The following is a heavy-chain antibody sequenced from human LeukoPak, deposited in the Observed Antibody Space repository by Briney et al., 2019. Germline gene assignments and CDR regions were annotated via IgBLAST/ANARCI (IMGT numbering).Heavy chain of an antibody. Sequence: SETLSLTCDVSGGSRINAGWWSWVRQPPGKGLEWIGEIFHSGNTKYNPSLESRVTISVDKSNHQFTLEMKSVTAADTAIYYYARDLGYYYGLDIWSRGTTVTVSS. J-gene: IGHJ6*02. V-gene: IGHV4-4*02. D-gene: IGHD3-16*01. CDR2: IFHSGNT. CDR3: ARDLGYYYGLDI. CDR1: GGSRINAGW.